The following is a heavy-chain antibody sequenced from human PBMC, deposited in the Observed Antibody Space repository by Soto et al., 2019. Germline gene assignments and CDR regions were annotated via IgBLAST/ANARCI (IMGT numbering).Heavy chain of an antibody. CDR1: GGTFSSYA. CDR3: ASLGRGALLRVDYGMEG. J-gene: IGHJ6*02. V-gene: IGHV1-69*13. CDR2: IIPIFGTA. D-gene: IGHD1-26*01. Sequence: SVKVSCTASGGTFSSYAISWVRQAPGQGLEWMGGIIPIFGTANYAQKFQGRVTITADESTSTAYMELSSLRSEDTAVYYCASLGRGALLRVDYGMEGWGQGTTVPV.